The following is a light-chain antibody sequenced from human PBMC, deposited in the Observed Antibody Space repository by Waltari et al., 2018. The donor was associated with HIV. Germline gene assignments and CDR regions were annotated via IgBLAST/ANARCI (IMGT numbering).Light chain of an antibody. CDR2: WAS. J-gene: IGKJ4*01. CDR3: QQYFNAPIT. Sequence: DIVMTQSPDSLALSLGERATINCKSSRSILYNSNNKNYLAWYQQKPGQPPQLLIYWASTREFGVPDRFSGSGSGTNFTLTISSLQTEDVAVYYCQQYFNAPITFCGGTRVEI. CDR1: RSILYNSNNKNY. V-gene: IGKV4-1*01.